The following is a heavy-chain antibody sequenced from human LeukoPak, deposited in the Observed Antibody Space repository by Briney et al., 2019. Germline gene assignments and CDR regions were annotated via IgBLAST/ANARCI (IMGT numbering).Heavy chain of an antibody. D-gene: IGHD3-22*01. V-gene: IGHV3-23*01. J-gene: IGHJ5*02. CDR3: AKGNSGYFSDL. Sequence: GGSLRLSCSASGFIFNNYGLMWVRQAPGKGLEWVSAISNDGGGTTYADFVKGRFTISRDNSKNTLSLQMNSLRPEDTALYYCAKGNSGYFSDLWGQGTVVTVSS. CDR1: GFIFNNYG. CDR2: ISNDGGGT.